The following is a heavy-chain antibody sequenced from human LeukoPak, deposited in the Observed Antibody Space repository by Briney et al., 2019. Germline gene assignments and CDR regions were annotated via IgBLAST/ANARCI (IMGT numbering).Heavy chain of an antibody. CDR2: ISGSASST. J-gene: IGHJ4*02. CDR3: AKAPVTTCRGAYCYPFDY. V-gene: IGHV3-23*01. Sequence: PGGSLRLSCAASGFTFSNYAMSWVRQAPGKGLEWVSAISGSASSTYYADSVKGRFTISRDNSKNTLFLQMNRLRPEDAAVYYCAKAPVTTCRGAYCYPFDYWGQGTLVTVSS. D-gene: IGHD2-21*01. CDR1: GFTFSNYA.